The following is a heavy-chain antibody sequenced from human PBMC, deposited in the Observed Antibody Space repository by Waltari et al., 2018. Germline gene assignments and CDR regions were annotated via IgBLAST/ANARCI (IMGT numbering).Heavy chain of an antibody. V-gene: IGHV4-39*01. CDR1: GGSISSQSDY. CDR2: IYYSGST. CDR3: ARLPSGGASHWFDP. Sequence: QLQLPESGPGLVTPSETLSLTCRVSGGSISSQSDYWGCIRQPPGKGLEYIGNIYYSGSTYYNPSLKSRVTISIDTSKNQFSLKLSSVTAADTAVYYCARLPSGGASHWFDPWGQGTLVTVSS. J-gene: IGHJ5*02. D-gene: IGHD2-15*01.